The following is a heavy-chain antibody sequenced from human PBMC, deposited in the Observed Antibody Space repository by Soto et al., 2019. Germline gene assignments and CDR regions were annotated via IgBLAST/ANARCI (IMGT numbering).Heavy chain of an antibody. CDR3: ARSLTGDWYFDL. V-gene: IGHV3-21*01. Sequence: GGSLRLSCAASGFTFSSYSMNWVRQAPGKGLEWVSSISSSSSYIYYADSVKGRFTISRDNAKNSLYLQMNSLRAEDTAVYYCARSLTGDWYFDLWGRGTLVTVSS. J-gene: IGHJ2*01. CDR2: ISSSSSYI. CDR1: GFTFSSYS. D-gene: IGHD7-27*01.